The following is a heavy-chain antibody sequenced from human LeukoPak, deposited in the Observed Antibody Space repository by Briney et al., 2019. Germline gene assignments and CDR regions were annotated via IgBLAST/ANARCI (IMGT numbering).Heavy chain of an antibody. CDR2: ISGSGCST. J-gene: IGHJ3*02. D-gene: IGHD3-22*01. Sequence: GGSLRLSCAASGFTFSSYAMSWVRQAPGKGLEWVSSISGSGCSTYYADSVKGRFTISRDNSKNTLYLQMNSLRAEDTAVYYCAKEPYYYDSSGYHHRLGAFDIWGQGTMVTVSS. CDR3: AKEPYYYDSSGYHHRLGAFDI. CDR1: GFTFSSYA. V-gene: IGHV3-23*01.